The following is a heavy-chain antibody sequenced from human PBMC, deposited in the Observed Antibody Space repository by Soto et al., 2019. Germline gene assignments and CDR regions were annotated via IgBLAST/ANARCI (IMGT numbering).Heavy chain of an antibody. D-gene: IGHD3-3*01. V-gene: IGHV4-39*01. J-gene: IGHJ6*02. CDR1: GYSVSSSDYY. Sequence: SETLSLTCSVSGYSVSSSDYYWAWIRQPPGKGLEWIGSMFYSGLTYYNPSLKGRVTLSVDTSKNQVSVSLNSVTAADTAVYYCAPLTVSLSGPYGIHVWGQGTTVTVSS. CDR2: MFYSGLT. CDR3: APLTVSLSGPYGIHV.